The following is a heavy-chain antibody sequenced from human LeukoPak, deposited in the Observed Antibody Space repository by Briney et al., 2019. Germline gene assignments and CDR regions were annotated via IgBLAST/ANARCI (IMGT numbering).Heavy chain of an antibody. CDR2: INPSGGST. J-gene: IGHJ4*02. Sequence: ASVKVSCKASGYTFTSYYMHWVRQAPGQGLEWMGVINPSGGSTSYAQKFQGRVTMTRDTSTSTVYMELSSLRSEDTAVYYCAIRVTSNSVFDYWGQGTLVTVSS. D-gene: IGHD4-23*01. CDR3: AIRVTSNSVFDY. V-gene: IGHV1-46*01. CDR1: GYTFTSYY.